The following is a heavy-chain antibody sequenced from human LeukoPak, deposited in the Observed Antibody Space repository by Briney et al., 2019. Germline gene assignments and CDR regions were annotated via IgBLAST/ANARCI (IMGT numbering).Heavy chain of an antibody. CDR1: GGSISSYY. CDR3: ARQVAHACTAGMDV. J-gene: IGHJ6*02. D-gene: IGHD2-8*01. V-gene: IGHV4-4*07. CDR2: IYSTGST. Sequence: SETLSLTCTVSGGSISSYYWTWIRQPAGQGLEWIGRIYSTGSTNYNPSLKSRVTMSVDTSKSQFSLRLSSATAADTAVYYWARQVAHACTAGMDVWGQGNPVTVSS.